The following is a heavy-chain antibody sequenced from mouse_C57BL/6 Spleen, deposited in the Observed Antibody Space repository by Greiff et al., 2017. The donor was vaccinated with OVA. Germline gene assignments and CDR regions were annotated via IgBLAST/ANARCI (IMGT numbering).Heavy chain of an antibody. CDR3: SRSPYCSGSIYGFDY. CDR1: GYTFTSYW. J-gene: IGHJ2*01. D-gene: IGHD1-1*01. Sequence: QVQLQQPGAELVKPGASVKLSCKASGYTFTSYWMHWVKQRPGKGLEWIGMIDPNNGSTNYNEKFKSKATLTVDKSSSTAYMQLSSLTSENSAVYDGSRSPYCSGSIYGFDYWGQGTTLTVSS. CDR2: IDPNNGST. V-gene: IGHV1-64*01.